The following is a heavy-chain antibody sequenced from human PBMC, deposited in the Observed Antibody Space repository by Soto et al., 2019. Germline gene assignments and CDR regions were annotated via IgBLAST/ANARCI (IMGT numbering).Heavy chain of an antibody. J-gene: IGHJ3*02. CDR2: MSSNGGST. D-gene: IGHD4-17*01. CDR1: GFTFSSYA. Sequence: EVQLVESGGGLVQPGGSLRLSCAASGFTFSSYAMLWVRQAPGKGLEYVSAMSSNGGSTHYVTSVKGRFTISRDNSKNTLYLQMGSLRAEDMAVYYCARDGLRQYAFDIWGQGTMVTVSS. V-gene: IGHV3-64*01. CDR3: ARDGLRQYAFDI.